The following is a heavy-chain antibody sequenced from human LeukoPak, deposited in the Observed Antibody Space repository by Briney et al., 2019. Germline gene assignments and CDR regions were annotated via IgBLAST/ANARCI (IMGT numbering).Heavy chain of an antibody. D-gene: IGHD6-13*01. V-gene: IGHV4-59*08. CDR2: IYYSGST. CDR1: GGTISSYY. CDR3: ARHPRYSSSWAIFDY. J-gene: IGHJ4*02. Sequence: SETLSLTCTVSGGTISSYYWSWIRQPPGKGLEWIGYIYYSGSTNYNPSLKSRVTISVDTSKNQFSLKLSSVTAADTAVYYCARHPRYSSSWAIFDYWGQGTLVTVSS.